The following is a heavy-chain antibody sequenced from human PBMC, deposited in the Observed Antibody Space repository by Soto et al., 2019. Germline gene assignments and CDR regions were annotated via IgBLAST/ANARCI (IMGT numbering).Heavy chain of an antibody. CDR3: ARHPERIAEIGWFDP. D-gene: IGHD6-13*01. V-gene: IGHV3-48*01. CDR1: GFTFSTYR. J-gene: IGHJ5*02. CDR2: ISSSSSTI. Sequence: TGGSLTLSSPASGFTFSTYRINWVRQAPGKGLEWVSYISSSSSTIYYADTVKGRFTISRDNAKNSMYLQMNSLRAEDTAVYYCARHPERIAEIGWFDPWGQGTLVTVSS.